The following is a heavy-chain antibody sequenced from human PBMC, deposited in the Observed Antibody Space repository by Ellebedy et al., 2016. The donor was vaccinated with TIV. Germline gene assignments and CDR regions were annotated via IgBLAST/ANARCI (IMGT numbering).Heavy chain of an antibody. CDR1: GDSVSSNSAA. Sequence: SQTLSLTCAISGDSVSSNSAAWNWIRPSPSRGLEWLGRTYYRSKWNTDYAVSVNSRITITADTSKNHISLQLNSVTPDDTAVYYCARGWLRTGFDYWGQGTLVTVSS. CDR3: ARGWLRTGFDY. V-gene: IGHV6-1*01. J-gene: IGHJ4*02. D-gene: IGHD5-12*01. CDR2: TYYRSKWNT.